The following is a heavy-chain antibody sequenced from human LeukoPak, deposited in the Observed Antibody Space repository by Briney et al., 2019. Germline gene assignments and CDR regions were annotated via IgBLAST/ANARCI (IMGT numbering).Heavy chain of an antibody. Sequence: ASVKVSCKASGYTFTSYDINWVRQATGQGLEWMGWMNPNSGNTGYAQKFQGRVTMTRNTSISTAYMELSSLRSEDTAVYYCARRGRITIFGVVTMGPEVEYWGQGTLVTVSS. D-gene: IGHD3-3*01. V-gene: IGHV1-8*01. J-gene: IGHJ4*02. CDR2: MNPNSGNT. CDR1: GYTFTSYD. CDR3: ARRGRITIFGVVTMGPEVEY.